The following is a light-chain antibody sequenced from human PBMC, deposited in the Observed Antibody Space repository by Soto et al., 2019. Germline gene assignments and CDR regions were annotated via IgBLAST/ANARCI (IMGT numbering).Light chain of an antibody. CDR2: EVD. Sequence: QPVLTQPASVSGSPGQSITISCTGTSSDVGGYNYVCWYQQHPGKAPKLVIYEVDYRPSGVSNRFSGSKSGNTASLTISGLQAEDEADYYCSSYSSSTAVLFGGGTKLTVL. J-gene: IGLJ2*01. V-gene: IGLV2-14*01. CDR3: SSYSSSTAVL. CDR1: SSDVGGYNY.